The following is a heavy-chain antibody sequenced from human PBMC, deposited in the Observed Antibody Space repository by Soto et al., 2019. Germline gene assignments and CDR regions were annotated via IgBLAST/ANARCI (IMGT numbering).Heavy chain of an antibody. CDR3: ARDRGGDLKAFDI. Sequence: EVQLVESGGGLVKPGGSLRLSCAAFGFTFSSYTMNWVRQAPGKGLEWVSSISSSSSYIYYADSVKGRFTISRDNAKTPLYLQMNSLGAEGTAVYYCARDRGGDLKAFDIWGQGTMVTVSS. CDR1: GFTFSSYT. V-gene: IGHV3-21*01. D-gene: IGHD3-16*01. CDR2: ISSSSSYI. J-gene: IGHJ3*02.